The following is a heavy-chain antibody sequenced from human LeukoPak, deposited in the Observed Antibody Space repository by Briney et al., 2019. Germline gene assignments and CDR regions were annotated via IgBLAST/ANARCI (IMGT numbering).Heavy chain of an antibody. CDR2: ISSDGSST. CDR1: GFTFSTYW. Sequence: PGGSLRLSCAASGFTFSTYWMHWVRQAPGKGLVWLSRISSDGSSTNYADSVKGRFTISRDNAKNTLYLQMSSLRAEDTAVYYCVKSSSSWSQFEYFQHWGQGTLVTVSS. J-gene: IGHJ1*01. CDR3: VKSSSSWSQFEYFQH. V-gene: IGHV3-74*01. D-gene: IGHD6-13*01.